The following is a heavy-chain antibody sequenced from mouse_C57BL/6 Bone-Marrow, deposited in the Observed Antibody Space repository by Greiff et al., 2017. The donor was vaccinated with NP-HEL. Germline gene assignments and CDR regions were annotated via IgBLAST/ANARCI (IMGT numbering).Heavy chain of an antibody. CDR1: GYTFTSYW. CDR3: ARHGSSPFAY. V-gene: IGHV1-50*01. D-gene: IGHD1-1*01. Sequence: QVQLQQPGAELVKPGASVKLSCKASGYTFTSYWMQGVKQRHGQGLEWIGEIDPSDSYTNYNQKFKGKATLTVDTSSSTAYMQLSSLTSEDSAVYYWARHGSSPFAYWGQGTLVTVSA. CDR2: IDPSDSYT. J-gene: IGHJ3*01.